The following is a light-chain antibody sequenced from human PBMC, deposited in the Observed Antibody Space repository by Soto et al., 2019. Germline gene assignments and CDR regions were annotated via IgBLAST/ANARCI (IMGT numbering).Light chain of an antibody. V-gene: IGKV1-8*01. J-gene: IGKJ1*01. CDR2: AAS. CDR1: QGISSY. Sequence: AIRMTQSPSSFSASTGDRVTITCRASQGISSYLAWYQQKPGKARKLLIYAASTLQSGVPSRFSGSGSGTDFTLTISCLQSEDVATYYCQQYYSYPRTFGQGTKVEIK. CDR3: QQYYSYPRT.